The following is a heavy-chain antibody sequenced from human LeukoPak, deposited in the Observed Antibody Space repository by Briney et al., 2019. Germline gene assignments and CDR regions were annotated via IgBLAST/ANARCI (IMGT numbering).Heavy chain of an antibody. V-gene: IGHV1-2*02. CDR1: GYTFTGYY. CDR3: ARVPKSINWFDP. J-gene: IGHJ5*02. CDR2: INPNSGGT. Sequence: ASVTVSCKASGYTFTGYYMHWVRQAPGQGLEWMGWINPNSGGTNYAQKFQGRVTMTRDTSISTAYMELSRLRSDDTAVYYCARVPKSINWFDPWGQGTLVTVSS.